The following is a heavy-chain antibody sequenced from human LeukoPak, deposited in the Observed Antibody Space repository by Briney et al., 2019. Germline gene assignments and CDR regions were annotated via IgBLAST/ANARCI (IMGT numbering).Heavy chain of an antibody. CDR1: GFSFSNYW. J-gene: IGHJ2*01. CDR2: IKEDGTEK. D-gene: IGHD1-14*01. V-gene: IGHV3-7*03. Sequence: GGSLRLSCAASGFSFSNYWMSWVRQVPGKGLEWVANIKEDGTEKNYLDSVKGRFTIARDNAKNSLYLQMNSLRDEDTATYYCAKRGPATGVWGRGTLVTVSS. CDR3: AKRGPATGV.